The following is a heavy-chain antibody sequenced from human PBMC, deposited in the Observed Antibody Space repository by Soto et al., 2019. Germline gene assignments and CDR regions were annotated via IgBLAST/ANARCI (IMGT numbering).Heavy chain of an antibody. V-gene: IGHV3-15*01. CDR2: IKSKTDGGTT. Sequence: GGSLRLSCAASGFTFSNAWMSWVRQAPGKGLEWVGRIKSKTDGGTTDYAAPVKGRFTISRDDSKNTLYLQMNSLKTEDTAVYYCTRLYYDFWSGYWNAFDYWGQGTLVTVSS. J-gene: IGHJ4*02. CDR1: GFTFSNAW. D-gene: IGHD3-3*01. CDR3: TRLYYDFWSGYWNAFDY.